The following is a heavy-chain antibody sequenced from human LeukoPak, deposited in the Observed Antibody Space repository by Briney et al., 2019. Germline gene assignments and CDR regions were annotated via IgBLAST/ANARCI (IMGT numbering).Heavy chain of an antibody. CDR3: ARPTLKGDGLDY. D-gene: IGHD2-21*01. CDR2: IAQDGSEA. V-gene: IGHV3-7*03. J-gene: IGHJ4*02. Sequence: PGGSLRLSCAASGFTFTSFWMAWVRQAPGQGLEWVANIAQDGSEAVYADSVRGRFTISRDNAENSLFLQMNSLRAEDTAVYYCARPTLKGDGLDYWGQGTLVTVSS. CDR1: GFTFTSFW.